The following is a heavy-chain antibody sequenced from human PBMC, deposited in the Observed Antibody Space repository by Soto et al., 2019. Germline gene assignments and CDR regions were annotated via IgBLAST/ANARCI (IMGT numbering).Heavy chain of an antibody. CDR3: ASQAAYYDFRYDWFDP. J-gene: IGHJ5*02. CDR2: IYYSGST. D-gene: IGHD3-3*01. CDR1: GGSISSGDYY. Sequence: SETLSLTCTVSGGSISSGDYYWSWIRQPPGKGLEWIGYIYYSGSTYYNPSLKSRVTISVDTSKNQFSLKLSSATAADTAVYYCASQAAYYDFRYDWFDPWGQGTLVTVSS. V-gene: IGHV4-30-4*01.